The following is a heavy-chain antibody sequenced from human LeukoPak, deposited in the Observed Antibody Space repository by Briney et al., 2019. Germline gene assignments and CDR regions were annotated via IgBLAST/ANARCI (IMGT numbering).Heavy chain of an antibody. CDR1: GFTFSSYA. CDR3: ARDLDTMVRGPWGY. CDR2: IYSGGST. V-gene: IGHV3-53*01. Sequence: GGSLRLSCAASGFTFSSYAMSWVRQAPGKGLEWVSVIYSGGSTYYADSVKSRFTISRDNSKNTLYLQMNSLRAEDTAVYYCARDLDTMVRGPWGYWGQGTLVTVSS. D-gene: IGHD3-10*01. J-gene: IGHJ4*02.